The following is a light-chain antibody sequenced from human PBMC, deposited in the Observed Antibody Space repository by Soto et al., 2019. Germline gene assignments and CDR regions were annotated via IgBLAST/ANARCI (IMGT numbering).Light chain of an antibody. Sequence: EIVLTQSPGTLSLSPGERATLSCRASQSVTSNYLAWYQQKPGQAPRLLIYGASTRATGIPDRFSGSGSGTDFTLTISRLEPEDFAVYYCQHYGRSRTFGQGTKVEIK. V-gene: IGKV3-20*01. CDR1: QSVTSNY. CDR3: QHYGRSRT. J-gene: IGKJ1*01. CDR2: GAS.